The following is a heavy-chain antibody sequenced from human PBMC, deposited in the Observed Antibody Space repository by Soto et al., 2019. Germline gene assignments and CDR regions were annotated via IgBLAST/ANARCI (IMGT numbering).Heavy chain of an antibody. V-gene: IGHV4-59*08. Sequence: QVQLQESGPGLVRPSETLSLTCTVSGGSISNFYWCWIRQPPGKGLEWIGYVYYTGSTSYNPSLKRRVTFSADSSRGQFSLRLNSVTAADTAVYYCARTVLGPDLLADSFVDYYYYMDVWGQGTTVTVSS. CDR3: ARTVLGPDLLADSFVDYYYYMDV. D-gene: IGHD3-9*01. CDR2: VYYTGST. CDR1: GGSISNFY. J-gene: IGHJ6*03.